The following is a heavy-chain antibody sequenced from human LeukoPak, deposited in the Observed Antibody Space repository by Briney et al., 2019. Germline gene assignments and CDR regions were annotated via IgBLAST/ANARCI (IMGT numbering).Heavy chain of an antibody. J-gene: IGHJ4*02. CDR1: GYTFTGYY. V-gene: IGHV1-2*04. CDR3: ARSDIVVVPAAIKVGYYFDY. D-gene: IGHD2-2*01. CDR2: INPNSGGT. Sequence: ASVKVSCKASGYTFTGYYMHWVRQAPGQGLEWMGWINPNSGGTNYAQKFQGWVTMTRDTSISTAYMELSRLRSDDTAVYYCARSDIVVVPAAIKVGYYFDYWGQGTLVTVSS.